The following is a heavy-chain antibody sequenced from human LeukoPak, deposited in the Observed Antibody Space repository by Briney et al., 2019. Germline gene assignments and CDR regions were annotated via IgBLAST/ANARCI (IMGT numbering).Heavy chain of an antibody. CDR3: ARDRDGDYVIDAFDI. CDR1: GFTFSSYA. Sequence: PGRSLRLSCAASGFTFSSYAMHWVRQAPGKGLEWVAVISYDGSNKYYADSVKGRFTISRDNSKNTLYLQMNSLRAEDTAVYYCARDRDGDYVIDAFDIWGQGTMVTVSS. J-gene: IGHJ3*02. CDR2: ISYDGSNK. D-gene: IGHD4-17*01. V-gene: IGHV3-30*04.